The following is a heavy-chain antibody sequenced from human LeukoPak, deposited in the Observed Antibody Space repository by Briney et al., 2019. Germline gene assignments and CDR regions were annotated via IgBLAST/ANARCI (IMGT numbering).Heavy chain of an antibody. CDR1: GGSISSYY. CDR2: IYYSGST. V-gene: IGHV4-59*01. Sequence: SETLSLTCTVSGGSISSYYWSWIRQPPGKGLGWIGYIYYSGSTNYNPSLKSRVTISVDTSKNQFSLKLSSVTAADTAVYYCARDKVGGMDVWGQGTTVTVSS. J-gene: IGHJ6*02. CDR3: ARDKVGGMDV.